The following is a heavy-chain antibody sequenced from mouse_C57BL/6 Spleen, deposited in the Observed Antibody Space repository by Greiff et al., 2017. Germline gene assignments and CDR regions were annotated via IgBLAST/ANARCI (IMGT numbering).Heavy chain of an antibody. CDR1: GYTFTDYY. V-gene: IGHV1-26*01. CDR3: ARFPYEYGVDY. Sequence: EVQLQQSGPELVKPGASVKISCKASGYTFTDYYMNWVKQSHGKSLEWIGDINPNNGGTSYNQKFKGKATLTVDKSSSTTYMELRSLASEDSAVYYCARFPYEYGVDYWGKGTTLTVSS. D-gene: IGHD2-4*01. CDR2: INPNNGGT. J-gene: IGHJ2*01.